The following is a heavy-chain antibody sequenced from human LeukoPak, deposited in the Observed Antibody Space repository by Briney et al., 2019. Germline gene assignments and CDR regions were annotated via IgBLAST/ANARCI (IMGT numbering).Heavy chain of an antibody. Sequence: PSETLSLTCTVSGGSISSYYWSWIRQPPGKGLEWIGYIYYSGSTYYNPSLKSRVTISVDTSKNQFSLKLSSVTAADTAVYYCARGVRSTIFYFDYWGQGTLVTVSS. CDR1: GGSISSYY. D-gene: IGHD5/OR15-5a*01. CDR3: ARGVRSTIFYFDY. J-gene: IGHJ4*02. V-gene: IGHV4-59*06. CDR2: IYYSGST.